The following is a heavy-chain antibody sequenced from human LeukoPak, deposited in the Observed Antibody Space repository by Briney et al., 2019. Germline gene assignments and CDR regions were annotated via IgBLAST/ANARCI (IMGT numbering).Heavy chain of an antibody. CDR1: GFTVSSSY. D-gene: IGHD4-23*01. V-gene: IGHV3-66*01. J-gene: IGHJ4*02. Sequence: GGSLRLSCAASGFTVSSSYMSWVRQAPGKGLEWVSVISVKGRFTISRDNSKNTLYLQMNSLRAEDTAVYYCARDRGDYGGEGYFDYWGQGTLVTVSS. CDR2: I. CDR3: ARDRGDYGGEGYFDY.